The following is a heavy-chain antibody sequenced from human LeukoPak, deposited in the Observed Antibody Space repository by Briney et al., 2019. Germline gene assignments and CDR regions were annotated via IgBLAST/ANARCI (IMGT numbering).Heavy chain of an antibody. D-gene: IGHD6-19*01. CDR2: IYYTGST. V-gene: IGHV4-59*08. Sequence: SETLSLTCTVSGGSNNSYYWSWIRQPPGKGLEWIGYIYYTGSTTYNPSLKSRVTISVDTSKNQFSLKLTSVTAADTAVYYCARHRYSGWLYFDYWGQGTLVTVSS. J-gene: IGHJ4*02. CDR3: ARHRYSGWLYFDY. CDR1: GGSNNSYY.